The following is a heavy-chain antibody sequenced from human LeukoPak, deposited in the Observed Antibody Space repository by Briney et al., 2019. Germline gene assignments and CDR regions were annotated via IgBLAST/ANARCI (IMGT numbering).Heavy chain of an antibody. Sequence: PGGSLRLSCAASGFTFISYAMSWVRQAPGKGLEWVSGISGSGGSTYYADSVKGRFTISRDNSKNTLYLQMNSLRAEDTAAYYCAKGLKAFDIWGQGTMVTVSS. CDR2: ISGSGGST. J-gene: IGHJ3*02. CDR3: AKGLKAFDI. CDR1: GFTFISYA. V-gene: IGHV3-23*01. D-gene: IGHD2-8*01.